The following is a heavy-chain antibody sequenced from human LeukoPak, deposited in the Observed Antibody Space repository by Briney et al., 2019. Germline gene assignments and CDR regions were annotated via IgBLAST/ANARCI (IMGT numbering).Heavy chain of an antibody. CDR3: ARPLLYCSSTSCPVGY. Sequence: SETLSLTCAVSGYSISSGYYWGWIRQPPGKGLEWIGGIYHSGSTYYNPSLKSRVTISVDTSKNQFSLKLSSVTAADTAVYYCARPLLYCSSTSCPVGYWGQGTLVTVSS. CDR1: GYSISSGYY. J-gene: IGHJ4*02. V-gene: IGHV4-38-2*01. D-gene: IGHD2-2*01. CDR2: IYHSGST.